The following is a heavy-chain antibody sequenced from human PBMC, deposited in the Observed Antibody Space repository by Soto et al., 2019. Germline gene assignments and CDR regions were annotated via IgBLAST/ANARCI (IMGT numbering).Heavy chain of an antibody. Sequence: QITLNESGPTGVKPTETLTLTCTFSGFSLTTSGVGVGWVRQSPGKAPEWLAFIYWDDDKRYSTSLKSRLTITKDTSKNQVVLTMANVDPADTATYYCAHRVLRAVFGVVTTTAIYFDFWGQVTPVVVSS. J-gene: IGHJ4*02. V-gene: IGHV2-5*02. D-gene: IGHD3-3*01. CDR2: IYWDDDK. CDR3: AHRVLRAVFGVVTTTAIYFDF. CDR1: GFSLTTSGVG.